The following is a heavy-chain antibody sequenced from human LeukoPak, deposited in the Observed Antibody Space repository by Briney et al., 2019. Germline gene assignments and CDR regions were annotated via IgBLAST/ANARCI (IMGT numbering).Heavy chain of an antibody. CDR3: VRYPRTHYYFDC. CDR1: GYTFTNYD. D-gene: IGHD1-14*01. V-gene: IGHV1-8*01. J-gene: IGHJ4*02. CDR2: MNPNSGHT. Sequence: ASVKVSCKASGYTFTNYDIYWVRQATGQGPEWMGWMNPNSGHTGYAQKFQGRVTMTRNTSIRTAYMELSSLSSEDTAVYYCVRYPRTHYYFDCWGQGTLVTVSS.